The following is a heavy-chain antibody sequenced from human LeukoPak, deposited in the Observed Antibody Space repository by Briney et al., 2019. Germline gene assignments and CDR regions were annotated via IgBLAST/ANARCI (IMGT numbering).Heavy chain of an antibody. V-gene: IGHV3-66*01. D-gene: IGHD3-10*01. CDR3: ARGVWSFKFDY. J-gene: IGHJ4*02. CDR1: GFTVSSNY. CDR2: IYSGGST. Sequence: GGSLRLSCGASGFTVSSNYMSWVRQAPGKGLEWVSVIYSGGSTYYADSVKGRFTISRDNSKNTLYLQMNSLRAEDTAVYYCARGVWSFKFDYWGQGTLVTVSS.